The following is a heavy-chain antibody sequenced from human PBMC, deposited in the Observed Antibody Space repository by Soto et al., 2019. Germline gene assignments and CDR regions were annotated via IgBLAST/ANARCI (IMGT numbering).Heavy chain of an antibody. CDR1: GGSISSGNFY. CDR2: IYYSGTT. Sequence: QVQLLESGPGLLKPSQTLSLTCTVSGGSISSGNFYWNWMRQPPGKGLEWIGNIYYSGTTYYNPSLNSRIGISVDTSKNQFSLKLSSVTVADTAVYYCSRGSTYPYGKWFDLWGQGTLVTVSS. V-gene: IGHV4-30-4*01. J-gene: IGHJ5*02. CDR3: SRGSTYPYGKWFDL. D-gene: IGHD3-10*01.